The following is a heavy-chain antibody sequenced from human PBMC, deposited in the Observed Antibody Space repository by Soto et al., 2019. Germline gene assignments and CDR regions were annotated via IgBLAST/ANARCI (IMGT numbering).Heavy chain of an antibody. CDR2: INAGNGNT. J-gene: IGHJ5*02. V-gene: IGHV1-3*01. CDR3: ARVSGYSNNWFDP. Sequence: ASVKVSCKASGYTFTSYAMHWVRQAPGRRLEWMGWINAGNGNTKYSQKFQGRVTITRDTSASTAYMELSSLRSEDTAVYYCARVSGYSNNWFDPWGQGTLVTVS. D-gene: IGHD6-13*01. CDR1: GYTFTSYA.